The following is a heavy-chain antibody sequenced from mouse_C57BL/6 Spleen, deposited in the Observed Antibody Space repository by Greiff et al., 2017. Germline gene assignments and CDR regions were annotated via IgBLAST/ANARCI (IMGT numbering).Heavy chain of an antibody. V-gene: IGHV1-53*01. D-gene: IGHD2-2*01. CDR2: INPSNGGT. CDR3: ARYGYDGGNYAMDY. J-gene: IGHJ4*01. CDR1: GYTFTSYW. Sequence: QVQLKQPGTELVKPGASVKLSCKASGYTFTSYWMHWVKQRPGQGLEWIGNINPSNGGTNYNEKVKSKATLTVDKSSSTAYMQLSSLTSEDSAVYYCARYGYDGGNYAMDYWGQGTSVTVSS.